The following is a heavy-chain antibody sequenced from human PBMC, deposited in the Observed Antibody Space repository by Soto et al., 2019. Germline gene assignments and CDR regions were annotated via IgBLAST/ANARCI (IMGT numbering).Heavy chain of an antibody. D-gene: IGHD1-26*01. CDR2: IRSSGGST. CDR1: GFTFSTYA. Sequence: PGGSLRLSCAASGFTFSTYAMSWVRQAPGKGLEWVSGIRSSGGSTYYADSVKGRFTISRDNSKNTLYLQMNGLRAEDTAVYYCAREGPSGSYSDYWGQGTLVTVSS. V-gene: IGHV3-23*01. J-gene: IGHJ4*02. CDR3: AREGPSGSYSDY.